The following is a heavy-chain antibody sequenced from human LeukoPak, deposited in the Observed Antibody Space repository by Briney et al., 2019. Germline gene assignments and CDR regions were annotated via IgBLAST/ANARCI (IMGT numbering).Heavy chain of an antibody. CDR2: ISSSGSTI. J-gene: IGHJ5*02. CDR3: ARKGDIVATNWFDP. V-gene: IGHV3-11*01. Sequence: GGSLRLSCAASGFTFSDYYMSWIRQAPGKGLEWVSYISSSGSTIYYADSVKGRFTISRENAKNSLYLQMNSLRAEDTAVYYCARKGDIVATNWFDPWGQGTLVTVSS. D-gene: IGHD5-12*01. CDR1: GFTFSDYY.